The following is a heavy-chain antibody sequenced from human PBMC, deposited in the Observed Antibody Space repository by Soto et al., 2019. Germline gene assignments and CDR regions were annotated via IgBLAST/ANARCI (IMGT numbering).Heavy chain of an antibody. Sequence: QVQLVQSGAEVKKPGSSVKVSCKASGGTFSSYAISWVRQAPGQGLEWMGGIIPIFGTANYAQKFQGRVTITADESTSTAYMELSSLRSEDTAVYYCARLYSSPRTYYYYGMDVWGQGTTVTVSS. CDR3: ARLYSSPRTYYYYGMDV. V-gene: IGHV1-69*01. D-gene: IGHD6-13*01. CDR1: GGTFSSYA. J-gene: IGHJ6*02. CDR2: IIPIFGTA.